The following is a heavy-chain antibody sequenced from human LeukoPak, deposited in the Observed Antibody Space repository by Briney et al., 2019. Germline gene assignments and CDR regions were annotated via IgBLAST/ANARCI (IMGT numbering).Heavy chain of an antibody. V-gene: IGHV3-30*18. J-gene: IGHJ3*02. CDR1: GFTFSSYG. CDR2: MSYDGSNK. D-gene: IGHD3-22*01. CDR3: SNDLGTMIVVAAFDI. Sequence: GGSLRLSCAGSGFTFSSYGMDGVRPAAGKGREGEGVMSYDGSNKYYVDAARGGLTISRDNSKHKLYLQMNGQTAEDRAGYVCSNDLGTMIVVAAFDIWGQGTMVTVSS.